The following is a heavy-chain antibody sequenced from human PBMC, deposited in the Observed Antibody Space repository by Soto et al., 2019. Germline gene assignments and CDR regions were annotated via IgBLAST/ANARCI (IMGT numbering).Heavy chain of an antibody. J-gene: IGHJ6*02. CDR3: GRGEAAPLAPQYGMDV. Sequence: ASVKVSCKASGCTFASYYMHWVRQAPGQGLEWMGIINPSGGSTSDAQKFQGRVTMTRDTSTSTVYMELSSLRSEATAVYYCGRGEAAPLAPQYGMDVWGQGITVTVSS. CDR2: INPSGGST. CDR1: GCTFASYY. V-gene: IGHV1-46*01.